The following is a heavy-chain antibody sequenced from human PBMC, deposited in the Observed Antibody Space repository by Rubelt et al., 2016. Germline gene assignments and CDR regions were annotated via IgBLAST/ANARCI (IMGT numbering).Heavy chain of an antibody. CDR3: ARVYGTGRCVDY. J-gene: IGHJ4*02. Sequence: QVQLQQWGAGLLKPSETLSLTCAVYGGSFSGYYWSWIRQTPGKGLEWFGSINHSGTTYYNPSLKSRVTIAVDTSRNQFSLSRSALTAADSAVYYCARVYGTGRCVDYWGRGTLVTVSS. CDR2: INHSGTT. D-gene: IGHD1-1*01. CDR1: GGSFSGYY. V-gene: IGHV4-34*01.